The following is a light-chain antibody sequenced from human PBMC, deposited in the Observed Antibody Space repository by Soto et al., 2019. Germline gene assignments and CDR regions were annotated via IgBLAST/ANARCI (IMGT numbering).Light chain of an antibody. CDR2: EVI. Sequence: QSVLTQPPSASGSPGQSVTSSCTGTSSDVGGYDFVSWYQQHPGKAPKLIIYEVIRRPSGVPDRFSASKSGNTASLTVSGLQAEEEADYYCSSYAGSDNLAYVFGTGTKLTVL. V-gene: IGLV2-8*01. CDR3: SSYAGSDNLAYV. CDR1: SSDVGGYDF. J-gene: IGLJ1*01.